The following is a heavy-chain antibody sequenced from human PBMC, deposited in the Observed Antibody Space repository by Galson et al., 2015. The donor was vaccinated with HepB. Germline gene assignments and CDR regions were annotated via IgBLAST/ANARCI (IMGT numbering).Heavy chain of an antibody. Sequence: QSGAEVKKPGESLRISCKASGYSFIHYWIGWVRQMPGKGLEWMGFIYPDDSVTRYSPSFQGQVTISADKFTSTVYLQWSSLQASDTAMYYCARLGGSYALSYNWFDPWGHGSLVIVSS. CDR3: ARLGGSYALSYNWFDP. D-gene: IGHD1-26*01. J-gene: IGHJ5*02. CDR1: GYSFIHYW. V-gene: IGHV5-51*01. CDR2: IYPDDSVT.